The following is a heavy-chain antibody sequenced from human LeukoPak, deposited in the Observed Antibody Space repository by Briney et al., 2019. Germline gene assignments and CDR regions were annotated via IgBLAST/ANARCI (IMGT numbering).Heavy chain of an antibody. V-gene: IGHV4-34*01. CDR1: GGSFSGYY. CDR2: INHSGST. CDR3: ARDGYYYSSGSYYHNWFDP. J-gene: IGHJ5*02. D-gene: IGHD3-10*01. Sequence: PSETLSLTCAVYGGSFSGYYWSWIRQPPGKGLEWIGEINHSGSTNYNPSLKSRVTISVDTSKNQFSLELSSVTAADTAVYYCARDGYYYSSGSYYHNWFDPWGQGTLVTVSS.